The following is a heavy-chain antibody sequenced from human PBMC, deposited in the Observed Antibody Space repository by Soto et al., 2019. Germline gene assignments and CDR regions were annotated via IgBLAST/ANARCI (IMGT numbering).Heavy chain of an antibody. V-gene: IGHV4-31*03. CDR1: GGSISSGGYY. J-gene: IGHJ6*02. D-gene: IGHD2-21*02. CDR3: ARVCGGDCHYGMDV. CDR2: IYYSGST. Sequence: QVQLQESGPGLVKPSQTLSLTCTVSGGSISSGGYYWSWIRQHPGKGLEWIGYIYYSGSTCYNPSLKSRSTISVDTSKIQFSLKLSSVTAADTAVYYCARVCGGDCHYGMDVWGQGTTVTVSS.